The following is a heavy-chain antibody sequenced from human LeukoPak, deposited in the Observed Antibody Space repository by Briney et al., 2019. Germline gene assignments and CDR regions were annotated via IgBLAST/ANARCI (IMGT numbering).Heavy chain of an antibody. CDR3: AKGKVSDS. Sequence: PGGSLRLSCAASGFTFSSYVMSWVRQTPGKGLEWVSAISGRGGSTYYADSVEGRFTISRDNSNNTLYLQMNSLRAEDTAVYYCAKGKVSDSWGQGTLVTVSS. CDR1: GFTFSSYV. CDR2: ISGRGGST. V-gene: IGHV3-23*01. D-gene: IGHD3-10*01. J-gene: IGHJ4*02.